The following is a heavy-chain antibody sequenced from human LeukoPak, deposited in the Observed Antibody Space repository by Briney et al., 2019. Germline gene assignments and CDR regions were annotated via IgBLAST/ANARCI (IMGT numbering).Heavy chain of an antibody. CDR3: ARELTGG. CDR1: GSTFSSYS. V-gene: IGHV3-48*01. Sequence: GGSLRLSCAASGSTFSSYSMNWLRQAPGQGLEWLSYISSSGTTIYYADSVKGRFTISGDNAKNSLYLQMSSLRAVDTAVYYCARELTGGWGQGTLVTVSS. J-gene: IGHJ4*02. D-gene: IGHD2-15*01. CDR2: ISSSGTTI.